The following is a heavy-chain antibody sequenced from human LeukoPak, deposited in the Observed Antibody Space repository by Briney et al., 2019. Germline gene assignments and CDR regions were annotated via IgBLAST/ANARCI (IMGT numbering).Heavy chain of an antibody. CDR3: ARLWVVVITPETDY. D-gene: IGHD3-22*01. Sequence: PGESLRLSCAASGFTFSSYSMNWVRQAPGKGLEWVSSISGSSSYIYYADSVKGRFTISRHNAKNSLYLQMSSLRAKDTAVYYCARLWVVVITPETDYWGQGTLVTVSS. V-gene: IGHV3-21*01. J-gene: IGHJ4*02. CDR2: ISGSSSYI. CDR1: GFTFSSYS.